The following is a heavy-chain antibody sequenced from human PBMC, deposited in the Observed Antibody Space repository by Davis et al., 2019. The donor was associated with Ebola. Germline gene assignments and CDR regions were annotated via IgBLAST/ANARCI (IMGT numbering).Heavy chain of an antibody. CDR3: ARDYCSGGSCDYMDV. V-gene: IGHV3-33*01. D-gene: IGHD2-15*01. CDR1: GFTFSSYG. Sequence: GESLKISCAASGFTFSSYGMHWVRQAPGKGLEWVAVIWYDGSNKYYADSVKGRFTISRDNSKNTLYLQMNSLRAEDTAVYYCARDYCSGGSCDYMDVWGKGTTVTVSS. J-gene: IGHJ6*03. CDR2: IWYDGSNK.